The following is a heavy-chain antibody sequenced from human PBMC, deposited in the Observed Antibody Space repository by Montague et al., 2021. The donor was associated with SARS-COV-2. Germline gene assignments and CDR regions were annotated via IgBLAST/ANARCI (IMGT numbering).Heavy chain of an antibody. Sequence: SLRLSCAVSGFTFSSYAMTWVRQAPGKGLEWVADISGRGKTRYYADFVKGRVTSSRDNANNILYLQMNSLRAEDTAVYYCATGMRITSYYDGFDVWGQGTTVTVSS. J-gene: IGHJ6*02. D-gene: IGHD3-22*01. V-gene: IGHV3-23*01. CDR2: ISGRGKTR. CDR1: GFTFSSYA. CDR3: ATGMRITSYYDGFDV.